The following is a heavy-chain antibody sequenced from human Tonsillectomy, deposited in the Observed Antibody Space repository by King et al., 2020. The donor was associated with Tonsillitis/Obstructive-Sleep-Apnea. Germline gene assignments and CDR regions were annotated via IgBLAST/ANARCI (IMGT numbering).Heavy chain of an antibody. CDR2: ISYDGSNK. V-gene: IGHV3-30*04. CDR1: GFTFSSYA. D-gene: IGHD2-2*01. Sequence: VQLVESGGGVVQPGRSLRLSCAASGFTFSSYAMHWVRQAPGKGLEWVAVISYDGSNKDYADSVKGRFTISRDNSKNTLYLQMNSLRSEDTAVYYCATSPHCVSISCPSTGLDYWGQGTLVTVSS. CDR3: ATSPHCVSISCPSTGLDY. J-gene: IGHJ4*02.